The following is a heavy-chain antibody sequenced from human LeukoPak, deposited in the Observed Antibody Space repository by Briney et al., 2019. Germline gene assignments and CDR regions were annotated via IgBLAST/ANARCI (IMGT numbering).Heavy chain of an antibody. J-gene: IGHJ3*02. CDR1: GGSISSGGYY. CDR3: ARDIGTTVENDAFDI. Sequence: PSETLSLTCTVSGGSISSGGYYWSWIRQHPGKGLEWIGYIYYSGSTYHNPSLKSRVTISVDTSKNQFSLKLSSVTAADTAVYYCARDIGTTVENDAFDIWGQGTMVTVSS. D-gene: IGHD4-17*01. CDR2: IYYSGST. V-gene: IGHV4-31*03.